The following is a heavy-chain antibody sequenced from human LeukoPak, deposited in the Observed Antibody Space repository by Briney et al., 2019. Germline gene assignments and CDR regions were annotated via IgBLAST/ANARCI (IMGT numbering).Heavy chain of an antibody. CDR2: IIPIFGTA. CDR1: GGTFSSYA. D-gene: IGHD6-13*01. J-gene: IGHJ4*02. V-gene: IGHV1-69*05. Sequence: GASVKVSCKASGGTFSSYAISWVRQAPGQGLEWMGGIIPIFGTANYAQKFQGRVTMTRDTSISTAYMELSRLRSDDTAVYYCARAIYSSSWYVKWGQGTLVTVSS. CDR3: ARAIYSSSWYVK.